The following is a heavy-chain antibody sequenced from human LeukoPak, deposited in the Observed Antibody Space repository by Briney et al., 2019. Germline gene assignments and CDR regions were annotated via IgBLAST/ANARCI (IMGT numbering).Heavy chain of an antibody. V-gene: IGHV4-34*01. D-gene: IGHD3-3*01. J-gene: IGHJ4*02. CDR1: GGSFIGYY. Sequence: RPSETLSLTCAVYGGSFIGYYWSWIRQPPGKVLEWIGEINHSGGANYNPSLKSRVTISADTSKSQFSLKLGSVTAADTAVYYCARVPLRFLEPFDYWGQGTLVTISS. CDR3: ARVPLRFLEPFDY. CDR2: INHSGGA.